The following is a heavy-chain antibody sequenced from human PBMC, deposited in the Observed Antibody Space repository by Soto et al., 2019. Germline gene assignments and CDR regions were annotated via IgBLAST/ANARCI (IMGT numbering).Heavy chain of an antibody. CDR3: ARKGRCSSTSFPFDY. V-gene: IGHV1-2*02. D-gene: IGHD2-2*01. CDR1: GYTFTGYY. Sequence: QVQLVQSGAEVKKPGASVKVSCKASGYTFTGYYMHWVRQAPGQGFEWMGWSNPNSGGTNYAQKFQGRVTMTRDTSISTAYMELSRLRSDNTAVYYCARKGRCSSTSFPFDYWGQGTLVTVSS. J-gene: IGHJ4*02. CDR2: SNPNSGGT.